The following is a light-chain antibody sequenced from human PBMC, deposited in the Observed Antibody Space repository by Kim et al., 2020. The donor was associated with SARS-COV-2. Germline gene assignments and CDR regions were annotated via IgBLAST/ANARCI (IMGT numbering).Light chain of an antibody. V-gene: IGLV1-44*01. J-gene: IGLJ3*02. CDR3: AAWDNSLKGWV. CDR1: GSNIGSNT. Sequence: QSVLTQPASASGTPGQRVTVSCSGSGSNIGSNTVNWFQQVPGTAPKLLIYNDNQRPSGVPDRVSGSKSGTSASLAIGGLQSEDEAHYFCAAWDNSLKGWVFGGGTQLTVL. CDR2: NDN.